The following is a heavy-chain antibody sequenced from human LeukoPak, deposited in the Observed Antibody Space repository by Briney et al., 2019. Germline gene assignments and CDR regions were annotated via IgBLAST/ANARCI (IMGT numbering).Heavy chain of an antibody. CDR1: GFTFSSYW. D-gene: IGHD2-2*01. V-gene: IGHV3-15*01. J-gene: IGHJ3*02. Sequence: GGSLRLSCAASGFTFSSYWMSWVRQAPGKGLEWVGRIKSKTDGGTTDYAAPVKGRFTISRDDSKNTLYLQMNSLKTEDTAVYYCTTGSPTLVVPAALDAFDIWGQGTMVTVSS. CDR3: TTGSPTLVVPAALDAFDI. CDR2: IKSKTDGGTT.